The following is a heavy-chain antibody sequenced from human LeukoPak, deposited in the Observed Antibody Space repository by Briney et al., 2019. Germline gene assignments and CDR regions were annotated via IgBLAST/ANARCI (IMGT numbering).Heavy chain of an antibody. CDR1: GESFSGYY. CDR2: INHSGST. D-gene: IGHD3-10*01. V-gene: IGHV4-34*01. Sequence: SETLSLTCAVYGESFSGYYRSWIRQPPGKGLEWIGEINHSGSTNYNPSLKSRVTISVGTSKNQFSLKLSSVTAADTAVYYCARTTGRFGELLKVYYFDYWGQGTLVTVSS. CDR3: ARTTGRFGELLKVYYFDY. J-gene: IGHJ4*02.